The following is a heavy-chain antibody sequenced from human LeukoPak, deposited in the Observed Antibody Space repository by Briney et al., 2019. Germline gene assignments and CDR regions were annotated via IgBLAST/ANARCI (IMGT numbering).Heavy chain of an antibody. CDR1: GGSISSSSYY. Sequence: PSETLSLTCTVSGGSISSSSYYWGRIRQPPGKGLEWIGGIYYSGSTYYNPSLKSRVTISVDTSKNQFSLKLSSVTAADTAVYYCARVAVAAQGLLHWFDPWGQGTLVTVSS. D-gene: IGHD2-15*01. V-gene: IGHV4-39*07. CDR2: IYYSGST. CDR3: ARVAVAAQGLLHWFDP. J-gene: IGHJ5*02.